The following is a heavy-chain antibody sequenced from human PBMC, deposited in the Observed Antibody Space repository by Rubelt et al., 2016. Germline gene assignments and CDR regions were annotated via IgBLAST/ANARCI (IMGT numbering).Heavy chain of an antibody. CDR3: ARGVLVGVFDY. D-gene: IGHD1-26*01. CDR2: INSDGSST. CDR1: GFTFSSYS. V-gene: IGHV3-74*02. Sequence: EVQLVESGGGLVQPGGSLRLSCAASGFTFSSYSMNWVRQAPGKGLVWVSRINSDGSSTSYADSVKGRFTISRDNAKNTLYLQMNSLRAEDTAVYYCARGVLVGVFDYWGQGTLVTVSS. J-gene: IGHJ4*02.